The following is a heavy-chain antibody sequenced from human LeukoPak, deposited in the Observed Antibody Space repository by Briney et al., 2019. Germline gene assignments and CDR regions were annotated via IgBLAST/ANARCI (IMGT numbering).Heavy chain of an antibody. CDR1: GYSFTTYC. CDR3: ARHQGGMDV. CDR2: ISPGDFDT. J-gene: IGHJ6*02. Sequence: GESLKISCKASGYSFTTYCVAWVRQMPGKGLEWMGMISPGDFDTRYTPSFKGQVTISADKSISTAYLQWSSLKASDTAIYYCARHQGGMDVWGQGTTVTVSS. V-gene: IGHV5-51*01.